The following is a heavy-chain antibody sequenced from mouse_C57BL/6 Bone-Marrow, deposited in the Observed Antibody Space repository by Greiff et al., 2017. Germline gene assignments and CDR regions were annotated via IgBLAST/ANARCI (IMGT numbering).Heavy chain of an antibody. CDR2: ISSGGDYI. V-gene: IGHV5-9-1*02. Sequence: EVQRVESGEGLVKPGGSLKLSCAASGFTFSSYSMSWVRQTPEKRLEWVAYISSGGDYIYYADTVKGRFTISRDKARNTLYLQMSSLKSEDTAMYYCTREGNSNPYAMDYWGQGTSVTVSS. CDR3: TREGNSNPYAMDY. J-gene: IGHJ4*01. D-gene: IGHD2-5*01. CDR1: GFTFSSYS.